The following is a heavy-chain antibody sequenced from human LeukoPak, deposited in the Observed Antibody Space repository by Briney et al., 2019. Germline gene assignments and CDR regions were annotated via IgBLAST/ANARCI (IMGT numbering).Heavy chain of an antibody. CDR2: ISYDGSNK. V-gene: IGHV3-30-3*01. CDR1: GFTFSSYA. J-gene: IGHJ2*01. CDR3: ARDCCPGYFDL. D-gene: IGHD2-21*01. Sequence: GGSLRLSCAASGFTFSSYAMHWVRQAPGKGLEWVAVISYDGSNKYYADSVKGRFTISRDNSKNTLYLQMNSLRAEDTAVYYCARDCCPGYFDLWGRGTLVTVSS.